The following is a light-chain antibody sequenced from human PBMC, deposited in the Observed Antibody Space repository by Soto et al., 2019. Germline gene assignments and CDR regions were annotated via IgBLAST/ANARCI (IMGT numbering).Light chain of an antibody. CDR1: SSDVVGYNY. CDR3: SSYTSSSTPYD. V-gene: IGLV2-14*01. Sequence: QSALTQPASVSGSPGQSITISCTGTSSDVVGYNYVSWYQQHPGKAPKLMIYEVSNRPSGVSNRFSGSKSGNTASLTISGLQAEDEADYYCSSYTSSSTPYDFGTGTKVTVL. CDR2: EVS. J-gene: IGLJ1*01.